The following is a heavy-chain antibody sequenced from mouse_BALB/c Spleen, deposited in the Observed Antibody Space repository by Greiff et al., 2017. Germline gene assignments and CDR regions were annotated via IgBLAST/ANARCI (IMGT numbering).Heavy chain of an antibody. CDR3: ARQGYGNFFAY. V-gene: IGHV1-7*01. CDR2: INPSTGYT. J-gene: IGHJ3*01. Sequence: VQRVESGAELAKPGASVKMSCKASGYTFTSYWMHWVKQRPGQGLEWIGYINPSTGYTEYNQKFKDKATLTADKSSSTAYMQLSSLTSEDSAVYYCARQGYGNFFAYWGQGTLVTVSA. CDR1: GYTFTSYW. D-gene: IGHD2-1*01.